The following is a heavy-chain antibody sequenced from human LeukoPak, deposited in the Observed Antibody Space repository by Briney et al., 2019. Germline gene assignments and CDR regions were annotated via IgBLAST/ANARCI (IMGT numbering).Heavy chain of an antibody. CDR3: ARRNFAVAGDPFDY. D-gene: IGHD6-19*01. Sequence: GKSLKISCKGSGYSFTSYWISWVRQMPGKGLEWMGRIDPSDSYTNYSPSFQGHVTISADKSISTAYLRWSSLKASDTAMYYCARRNFAVAGDPFDYWGQGTLVTVSS. J-gene: IGHJ4*02. CDR2: IDPSDSYT. V-gene: IGHV5-10-1*01. CDR1: GYSFTSYW.